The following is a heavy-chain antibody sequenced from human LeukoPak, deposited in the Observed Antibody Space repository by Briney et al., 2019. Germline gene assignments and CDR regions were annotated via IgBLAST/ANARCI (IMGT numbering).Heavy chain of an antibody. J-gene: IGHJ3*02. V-gene: IGHV1-69*06. D-gene: IGHD3-10*01. Sequence: SVKVSCKASGGTFSSYAISWVRQAPGQGLEWMGGIIPIFGTANYAQKFQGRVTITADTSTSTAYMELSSLRSEDTAVYYCARDPGFGEKWFEAFDIWGQGTMVTVSS. CDR2: IIPIFGTA. CDR1: GGTFSSYA. CDR3: ARDPGFGEKWFEAFDI.